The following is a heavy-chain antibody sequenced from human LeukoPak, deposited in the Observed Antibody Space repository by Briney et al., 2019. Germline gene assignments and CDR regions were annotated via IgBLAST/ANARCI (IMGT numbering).Heavy chain of an antibody. J-gene: IGHJ6*02. Sequence: GGSLRLSCAASGFTFSSYWMSWVRQAPGKGLEWVANIEQDGSEKYYVDSVKGRFTISRDNAKNSLYLQMNSLRAEDTAVYYCARGHSVAGYYYGMDVWGQGTTVTVSS. CDR2: IEQDGSEK. V-gene: IGHV3-7*01. D-gene: IGHD6-19*01. CDR3: ARGHSVAGYYYGMDV. CDR1: GFTFSSYW.